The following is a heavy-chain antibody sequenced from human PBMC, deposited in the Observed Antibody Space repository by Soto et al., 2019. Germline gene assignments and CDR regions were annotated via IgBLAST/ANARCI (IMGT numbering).Heavy chain of an antibody. J-gene: IGHJ4*02. D-gene: IGHD3-22*01. CDR1: GFTFTSYA. V-gene: IGHV3-23*01. CDR2: MSGSGNRT. CDR3: ARAQYYRDSTGYSTRFDD. Sequence: GGSLRLSCTSSGFTFTSYALSWVRQAPGKTLEWLATMSGSGNRTYYADSVKGRLTLSRDSSKNTLSLLRSSMRAEETAVYYWARAQYYRDSTGYSTRFDDWGRGTLVTVSS.